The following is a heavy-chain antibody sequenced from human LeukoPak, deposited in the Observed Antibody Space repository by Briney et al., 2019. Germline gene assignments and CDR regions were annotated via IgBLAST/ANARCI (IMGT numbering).Heavy chain of an antibody. V-gene: IGHV3-30-3*01. CDR2: ISYDGNNE. J-gene: IGHJ4*02. CDR1: GFTFSAYA. Sequence: GGSLRLSCAASGFTFSAYAMHWVRQAPGKGLEWVAIISYDGNNEYYADSVKGRFSISRDNSKNTLYLQMNSLRPEDTAVYYCAMSWTINWADYWGQGTLVIVSS. CDR3: AMSWTINWADY. D-gene: IGHD1-1*01.